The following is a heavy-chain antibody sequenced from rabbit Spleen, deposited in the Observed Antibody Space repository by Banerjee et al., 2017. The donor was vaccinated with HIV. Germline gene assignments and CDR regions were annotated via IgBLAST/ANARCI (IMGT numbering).Heavy chain of an antibody. Sequence: QEQLVESGGGLVTPEGSLTLTCKASGFSLSEKEVMCWVRQAPGKGLEWIGCINTITGKTVYATGAKGRFTITRASSTTVFLQMTRLTVADTASFFCARDLPEIIGWNFGFWGPGTLVTVS. CDR3: ARDLPEIIGWNFGF. J-gene: IGHJ3*01. CDR1: GFSLSEKEV. CDR2: INTITGKT. D-gene: IGHD1-1*01. V-gene: IGHV1S45*01.